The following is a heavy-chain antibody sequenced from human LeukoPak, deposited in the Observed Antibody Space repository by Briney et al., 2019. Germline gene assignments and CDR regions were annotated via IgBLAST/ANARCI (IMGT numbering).Heavy chain of an antibody. Sequence: SQTLSLTCTVSGGSISSGGYYWSWIRQHPGKGLEWIGYIYYSGSTYYNPSLKSRVTISVDTSKNQFSLKLSSVTAADTAVYYCARGSIAGIAAAGTPYYYYYGMDVWGQGTTVTVSS. CDR2: IYYSGST. D-gene: IGHD6-13*01. CDR1: GGSISSGGYY. V-gene: IGHV4-31*03. CDR3: ARGSIAGIAAAGTPYYYYYGMDV. J-gene: IGHJ6*02.